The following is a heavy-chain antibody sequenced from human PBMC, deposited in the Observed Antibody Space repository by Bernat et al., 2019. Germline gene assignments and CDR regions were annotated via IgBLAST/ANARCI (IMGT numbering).Heavy chain of an antibody. V-gene: IGHV3-48*03. D-gene: IGHD3-10*01. Sequence: EVQLVESGGGLVQPGGSLRLSCVASGFTFSSYEMNWVRQTPGKGLEWISYISHRVRLIYYAESVKGRFTISRDNAKNSLYLQMNSLRAEDTAVYYCVRERSRGYYGVWGKGTTVTVSS. CDR1: GFTFSSYE. CDR2: ISHRVRLI. CDR3: VRERSRGYYGV. J-gene: IGHJ6*04.